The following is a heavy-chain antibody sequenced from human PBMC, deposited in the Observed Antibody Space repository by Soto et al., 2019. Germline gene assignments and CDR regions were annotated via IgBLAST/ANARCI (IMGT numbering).Heavy chain of an antibody. CDR3: VKNSGWFNT. CDR1: GFTFSTTD. V-gene: IGHV3-23*01. Sequence: GGSLRLSCAASGFTFSTTDMSWVRQAPGKGLEWVTTIEGSGAITYYADSVKGRFIISRDNSRNTVYLQMDSLTADDTAVYYCVKNSGWFNTWGQGTLVTVSS. CDR2: IEGSGAIT. J-gene: IGHJ5*02. D-gene: IGHD3-10*01.